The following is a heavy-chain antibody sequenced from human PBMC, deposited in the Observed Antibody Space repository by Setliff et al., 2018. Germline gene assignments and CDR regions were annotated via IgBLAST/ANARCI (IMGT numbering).Heavy chain of an antibody. Sequence: GASVKVSCKASGGTFSSYAISWVRQAPGQGLEWMGGIIPIFGTANYAQKFQGRVTITTDESTSTAYMELSSLRSEDTAVYYCARGRSSLWFGELSRPYYFDYWGQGTLVTVSS. CDR3: ARGRSSLWFGELSRPYYFDY. CDR2: IIPIFGTA. V-gene: IGHV1-69*05. J-gene: IGHJ4*02. CDR1: GGTFSSYA. D-gene: IGHD3-10*01.